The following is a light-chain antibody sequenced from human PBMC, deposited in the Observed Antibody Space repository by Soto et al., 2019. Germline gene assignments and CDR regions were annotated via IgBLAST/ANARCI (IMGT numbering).Light chain of an antibody. V-gene: IGKV1-5*03. J-gene: IGKJ1*01. CDR3: QHKGT. Sequence: DLQMTQSPSTLSASVGDRVTITCRASQSISSWLAWYQQKPGKAPKLLIYKASSLESGVPSRFSGSGSGTEFTLTISSLQHDDFATYYCQHKGTFGQGTKVEIK. CDR1: QSISSW. CDR2: KAS.